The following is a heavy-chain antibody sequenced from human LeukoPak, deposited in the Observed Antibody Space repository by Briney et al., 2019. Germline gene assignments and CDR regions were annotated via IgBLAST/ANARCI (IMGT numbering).Heavy chain of an antibody. CDR1: EFSVGSNY. J-gene: IGHJ4*02. Sequence: AGGSLRLSCAASEFSVGSNYMTWVRQAPGKGLEWVSLIYSGGSTYYADSVKGRFTISRDDSKNTLYLQMNSLRAEDTAVYYCAKATNWGSFDYWGQGTLVTVSS. D-gene: IGHD7-27*01. CDR2: IYSGGST. CDR3: AKATNWGSFDY. V-gene: IGHV3-66*01.